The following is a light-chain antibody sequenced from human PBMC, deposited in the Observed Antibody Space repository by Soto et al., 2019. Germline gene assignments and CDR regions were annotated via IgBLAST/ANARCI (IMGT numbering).Light chain of an antibody. V-gene: IGLV2-14*01. J-gene: IGLJ2*01. CDR3: SSYTSSNTWV. Sequence: QSALTQPASVSGSPGQSITVSCTGTSSDVGGYNYVSWYQQHPGKAPKLMIYEVSNRPSGLSNRFSGSKSGSTASLTISGLQAEDEDDYYCSSYTSSNTWVFGGGTKLTVL. CDR1: SSDVGGYNY. CDR2: EVS.